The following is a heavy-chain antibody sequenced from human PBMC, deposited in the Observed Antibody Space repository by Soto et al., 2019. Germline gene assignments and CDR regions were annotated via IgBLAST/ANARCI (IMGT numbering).Heavy chain of an antibody. Sequence: ESLKISCKGSGYSFTSYWIGWVRQMPGKGLEWMGIIYPGDSDTRYSPSFQGQVTISADKSISTAYLQWSSLKASDTAMYYCARSLTGTTSYYYGMDVWGQGTTVTVS. D-gene: IGHD1-7*01. CDR2: IYPGDSDT. CDR3: ARSLTGTTSYYYGMDV. J-gene: IGHJ6*02. V-gene: IGHV5-51*01. CDR1: GYSFTSYW.